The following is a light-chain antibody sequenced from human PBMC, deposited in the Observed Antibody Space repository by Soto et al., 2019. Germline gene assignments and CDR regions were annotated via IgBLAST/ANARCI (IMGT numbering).Light chain of an antibody. CDR3: QQYNNWPRT. Sequence: EIVMTQSPATLSVSPGERATLSCRASQSISSNLAWYQQKPGQAPRLLIYGASTRATGIPARFSGSGSGTEFTLTISSPQSEDFEVYYCQQYNNWPRTFGQGTKVEVK. J-gene: IGKJ1*01. CDR1: QSISSN. CDR2: GAS. V-gene: IGKV3-15*01.